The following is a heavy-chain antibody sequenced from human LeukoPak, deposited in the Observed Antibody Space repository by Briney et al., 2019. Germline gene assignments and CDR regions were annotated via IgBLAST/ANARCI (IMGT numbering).Heavy chain of an antibody. CDR1: GCTFTSYA. J-gene: IGHJ3*02. CDR2: IIPIFGTA. V-gene: IGHV1-69*01. Sequence: SVKVSCKASGCTFTSYAISWVRQAPGQGLEWMGGIIPIFGTANYAQKFQGRVTITADESTSTAYMELSSLRSEDTAVYYCASPKYYDFWSAPNLDAFDIWGXGTMVTVSS. CDR3: ASPKYYDFWSAPNLDAFDI. D-gene: IGHD3-3*01.